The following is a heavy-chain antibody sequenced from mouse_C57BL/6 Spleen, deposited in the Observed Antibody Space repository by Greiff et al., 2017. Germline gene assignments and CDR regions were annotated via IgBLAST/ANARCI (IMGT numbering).Heavy chain of an antibody. CDR3: ARTRSSPWYFDV. CDR2: IYPGSGST. Sequence: VQLQQSGAELVKPGASVKMSCKASGYTFTSYWITWVKQRPGQGLEWIGDIYPGSGSTNYNEKFKSKATLTVDTSSSTAYMQLSSLTSEDSAVYYCARTRSSPWYFDVWGTGTTVTVSS. CDR1: GYTFTSYW. V-gene: IGHV1-55*01. J-gene: IGHJ1*03. D-gene: IGHD1-1*01.